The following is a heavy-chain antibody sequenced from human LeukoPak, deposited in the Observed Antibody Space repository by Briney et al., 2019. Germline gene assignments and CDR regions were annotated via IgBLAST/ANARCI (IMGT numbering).Heavy chain of an antibody. CDR3: ASHSSSWYKGLY. Sequence: SETLSLTCTVSGGSISSSSYYWGWIRQPPGKGLEWIGSIYYSGSTYYNPSLKSRVTISVDTSRNQFSLKLSSVTAADTAVYYCASHSSSWYKGLYWGQGTLVTVSS. J-gene: IGHJ4*02. CDR1: GGSISSSSYY. CDR2: IYYSGST. V-gene: IGHV4-39*01. D-gene: IGHD6-13*01.